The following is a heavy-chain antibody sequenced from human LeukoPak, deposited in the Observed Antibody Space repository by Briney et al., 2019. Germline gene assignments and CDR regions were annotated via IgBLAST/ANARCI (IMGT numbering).Heavy chain of an antibody. CDR3: ARGVVGATTGAYSFDY. V-gene: IGHV1-69*13. CDR1: GGTFSSYA. J-gene: IGHJ4*02. Sequence: SVKVSCKASGGTFSSYAISWERQAPGQGLEWMGGIIPIFDTANYAQKFQGRVTIIADESTSTAYMELSSLRSEDTAVYYCARGVVGATTGAYSFDYWGRGTLVTVSS. CDR2: IIPIFDTA. D-gene: IGHD1-26*01.